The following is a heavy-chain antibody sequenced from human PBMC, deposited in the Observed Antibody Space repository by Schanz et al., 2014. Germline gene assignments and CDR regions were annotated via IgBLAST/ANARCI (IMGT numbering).Heavy chain of an antibody. CDR1: GFTVSNNY. D-gene: IGHD6-19*01. CDR2: IYSDGST. V-gene: IGHV3-66*01. Sequence: EVQLVESGGGLVQPGGSLRLSCAASGFTVSNNYMSWVRQAPGKGLECVSIIYSDGSTYYVDSVKGRFIISRDNSKNTLYLQMNSLIAEDTAVYYCAKCIGWYGRCAFDIWGQGTMVTVSS. J-gene: IGHJ3*02. CDR3: AKCIGWYGRCAFDI.